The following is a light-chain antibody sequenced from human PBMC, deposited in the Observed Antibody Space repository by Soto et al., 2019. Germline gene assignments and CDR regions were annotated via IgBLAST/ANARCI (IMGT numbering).Light chain of an antibody. J-gene: IGLJ1*01. CDR1: GNDVGRYNY. CDR2: EVT. V-gene: IGLV2-14*01. CDR3: TSYTGISTVV. Sequence: QSVLPQPASVSGSPGQSITISCTGTGNDVGRYNYVSWYQQHPGKVPKLIIYEVTRRPSGISSRFSGSSSGNTASLTISGLLAEDEADYYCTSYTGISTVVSGIGTKVTVL.